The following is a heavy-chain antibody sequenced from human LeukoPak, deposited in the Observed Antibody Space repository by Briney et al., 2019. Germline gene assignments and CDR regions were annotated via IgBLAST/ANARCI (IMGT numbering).Heavy chain of an antibody. CDR2: IWYDGSNK. D-gene: IGHD1-1*01. CDR1: GFTFSSYG. J-gene: IGHJ5*02. V-gene: IGHV3-33*01. Sequence: GGSLRLSCAASGFTFSSYGMHWVRQAPGKGLEWVAVIWYDGSNKYYADSVKGRFTISRDNSKNTLYLQMNSLRAEDTAVYYCARDGFNWDNWFDPWGQGTLVTVSS. CDR3: ARDGFNWDNWFDP.